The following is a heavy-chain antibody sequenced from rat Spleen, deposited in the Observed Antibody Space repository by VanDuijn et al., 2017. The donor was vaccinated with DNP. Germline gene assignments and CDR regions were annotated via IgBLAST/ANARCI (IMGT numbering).Heavy chain of an antibody. CDR3: ARRDLIDY. Sequence: EVQLVETGGGLVQPGRSLKVSCVASGFTFTAHNMAWVRQAPKKGLEWVATISYHGTITKYRDSVKGRFTISRDDAKSTLFLQMDSLKSEDTATYYCARRDLIDYWGQGVMVTVSS. D-gene: IGHD3-7*01. J-gene: IGHJ2*01. CDR1: GFTFTAHN. V-gene: IGHV5-7*01. CDR2: ISYHGTIT.